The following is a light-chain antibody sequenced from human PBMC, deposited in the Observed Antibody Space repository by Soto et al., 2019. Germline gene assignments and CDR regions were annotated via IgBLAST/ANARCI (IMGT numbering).Light chain of an antibody. CDR3: QQYNNWPT. V-gene: IGKV3-15*01. Sequence: EIVMTQSPATLSVSPGERATLSCRASQSVNSNLAWYQQKPDQAPRLLNYGASTRATGVPARFSGSGSGTEFILTVSSLQSEDFAVYCCQQYNNWPTFGQGTKVEIK. CDR2: GAS. CDR1: QSVNSN. J-gene: IGKJ1*01.